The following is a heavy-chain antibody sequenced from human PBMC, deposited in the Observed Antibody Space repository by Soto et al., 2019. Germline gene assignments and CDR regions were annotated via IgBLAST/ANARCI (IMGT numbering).Heavy chain of an antibody. CDR1: GYSFTGYW. D-gene: IGHD2-15*01. CDR3: ARHRYWSGDQYSHYYGMDV. Sequence: EQSLAVCCSGSGYSFTGYWIGGVRQMPGKGLEWMGIIYPGDSDTRYSPSFQGQVTISADKSISTAYLQWSSLKASDTPMYYCARHRYWSGDQYSHYYGMDVWGQGTTVTVSS. V-gene: IGHV5-51*01. J-gene: IGHJ6*02. CDR2: IYPGDSDT.